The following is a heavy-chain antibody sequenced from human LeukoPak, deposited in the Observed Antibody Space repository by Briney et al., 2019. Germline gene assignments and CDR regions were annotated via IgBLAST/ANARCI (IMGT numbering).Heavy chain of an antibody. Sequence: GSLRLSCAASGFTFSSYAMNWVRQAPGKGLEWVSVIYSGGSTYYADSVKGRFTISRDNSKNTLHLQMNSLRAEDTAVYYCARGIAAAGSYYFDYWGQGTLVTVSS. D-gene: IGHD6-13*01. J-gene: IGHJ4*02. V-gene: IGHV3-53*01. CDR2: IYSGGST. CDR3: ARGIAAAGSYYFDY. CDR1: GFTFSSYA.